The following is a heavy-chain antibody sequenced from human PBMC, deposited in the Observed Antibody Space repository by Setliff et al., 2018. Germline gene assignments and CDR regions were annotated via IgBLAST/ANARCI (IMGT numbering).Heavy chain of an antibody. CDR1: GYTFTAYD. CDR3: ARDGYPGTS. CDR2: MNPNSGRT. Sequence: ASVKVSCKASGYTFTAYDIVWVRQATGQGLEWMGWMNPNSGRTGYPQKFQGRVTMTRNTSISTAYMELSSLRSEDTAVYYCARDGYPGTSWGQGTLVTVSS. V-gene: IGHV1-8*02. J-gene: IGHJ5*02. D-gene: IGHD2-2*03.